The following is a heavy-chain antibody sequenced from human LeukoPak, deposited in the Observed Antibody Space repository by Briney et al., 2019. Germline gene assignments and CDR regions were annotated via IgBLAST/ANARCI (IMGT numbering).Heavy chain of an antibody. Sequence: GGSLRLSCAASGFTFSGYAMNWVRQAPGKGLEWVSSVSTTGSDTYYADSVKGRFTISRDSSKNSVYLQMNSLRAEDTAVYYCARTGKAFGYWGQGTLVTVSS. V-gene: IGHV3-21*01. D-gene: IGHD1-1*01. CDR2: VSTTGSDT. CDR3: ARTGKAFGY. CDR1: GFTFSGYA. J-gene: IGHJ4*02.